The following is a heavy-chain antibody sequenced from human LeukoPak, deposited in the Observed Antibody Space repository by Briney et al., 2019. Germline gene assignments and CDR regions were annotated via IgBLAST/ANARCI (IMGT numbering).Heavy chain of an antibody. J-gene: IGHJ3*02. Sequence: GGSLRLSCAASGFTLSSYEMNWVRQAPGKGLEWVSYISSSGSTIYYADSVKGRFTISRDNAKNSLYLQMNSLRAEDTAVYYCASDSYGAGLGFDIWGQGTMVTVSS. CDR1: GFTLSSYE. CDR2: ISSSGSTI. CDR3: ASDSYGAGLGFDI. V-gene: IGHV3-48*03. D-gene: IGHD5-18*01.